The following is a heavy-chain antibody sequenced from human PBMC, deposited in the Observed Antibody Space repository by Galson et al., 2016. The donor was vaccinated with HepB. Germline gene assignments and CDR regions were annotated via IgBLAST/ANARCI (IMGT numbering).Heavy chain of an antibody. V-gene: IGHV3-23*01. CDR1: GFSLETYA. CDR3: ARADYGDYVAFFDY. D-gene: IGHD4-17*01. Sequence: SLRLSCAASGFSLETYAMSWVRQAPGKGLEWVSFISGSGGSKHYADSVKGRFTISRDNSKNTLYLQMNSLRPEDTAVYYCARADYGDYVAFFDYWGQGTLVTVSS. J-gene: IGHJ4*02. CDR2: ISGSGGSK.